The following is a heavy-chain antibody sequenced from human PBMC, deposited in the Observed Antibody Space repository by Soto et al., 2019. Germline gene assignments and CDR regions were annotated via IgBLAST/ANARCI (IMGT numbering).Heavy chain of an antibody. V-gene: IGHV3-30-3*01. CDR1: GFTFSSYA. Sequence: GGSLRLSCAASGFTFSSYAMHWVRQAPGKGLEWVAVISYDGSNKYYADSVKGRFTISRDNSKNTLYLQMNSLRAEDTAVYYSASVWELLLGYYGMDVWGQGTTVTVSS. CDR2: ISYDGSNK. J-gene: IGHJ6*02. D-gene: IGHD1-26*01. CDR3: ASVWELLLGYYGMDV.